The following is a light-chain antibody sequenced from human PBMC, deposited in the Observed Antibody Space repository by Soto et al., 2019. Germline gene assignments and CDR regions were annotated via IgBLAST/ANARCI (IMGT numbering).Light chain of an antibody. CDR2: GTS. J-gene: IGKJ1*01. V-gene: IGKV3-20*01. Sequence: EVVLTQSPGTLSLSPGERATLSCRASQSVSSSFLAWYQQKPGQAPRLLIYGTSSRATGIPDRFSGSGSETDFTLTISRLESEDFAVYYCQRYGSPWTFGQGTKVEIK. CDR1: QSVSSSF. CDR3: QRYGSPWT.